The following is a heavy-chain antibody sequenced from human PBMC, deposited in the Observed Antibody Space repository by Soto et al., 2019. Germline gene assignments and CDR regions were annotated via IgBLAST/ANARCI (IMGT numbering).Heavy chain of an antibody. CDR2: SYYSGST. CDR3: ASAARGGHYYYYYGMDV. D-gene: IGHD3-16*01. V-gene: IGHV4-39*01. Sequence: KPSETLSLTCSVSGGSISSSGNYWGWIRQPPGKGLEWIGNSYYSGSTFYNPSLKSRVTISVDSSKNQFSLELSSVTAADTAVYYCASAARGGHYYYYYGMDVWGQGTTVTVSS. CDR1: GGSISSSGNY. J-gene: IGHJ6*02.